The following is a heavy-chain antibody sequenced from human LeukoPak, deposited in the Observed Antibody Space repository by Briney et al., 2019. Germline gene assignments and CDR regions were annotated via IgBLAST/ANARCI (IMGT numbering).Heavy chain of an antibody. Sequence: PGGSLRLSCAAFGFTFSDYYMSWIRQAPGKGLEWVSYISSSGSTIYYADSVKGRFTISRDNAKNSLYLQMNSLRAEDTAVYYCARDGAAAAGTALFPQKQDYYMDVWGKGTTVTVSS. V-gene: IGHV3-11*04. D-gene: IGHD6-13*01. J-gene: IGHJ6*03. CDR2: ISSSGSTI. CDR1: GFTFSDYY. CDR3: ARDGAAAAGTALFPQKQDYYMDV.